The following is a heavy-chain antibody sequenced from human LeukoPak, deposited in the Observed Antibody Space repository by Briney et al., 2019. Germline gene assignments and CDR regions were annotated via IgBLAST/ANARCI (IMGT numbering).Heavy chain of an antibody. D-gene: IGHD2-8*01. J-gene: IGHJ4*02. Sequence: GGSLRLSCAASAFTFSGYAMSWVRQAPGKGLEWVSGVSDGAGRTSYADSVTGRFTISRDNARRILYLQMNSLRAEDTAVYYCAKDVCNGAGCHFFDYWGQGTVVTVSS. CDR2: VSDGAGRT. V-gene: IGHV3-23*01. CDR1: AFTFSGYA. CDR3: AKDVCNGAGCHFFDY.